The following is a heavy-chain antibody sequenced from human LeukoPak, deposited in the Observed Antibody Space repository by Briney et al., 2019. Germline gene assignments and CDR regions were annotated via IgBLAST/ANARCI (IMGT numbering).Heavy chain of an antibody. Sequence: PGGSLRLSCAASGFTFSSYSMNWVRQAPGKGLEWVSSISSSSSYIYYADSVKGRFTISRDNAKNSLYLQMNSLRAEDTAVYYCARRPTEVVVVFDYWGQGTLVTVSS. CDR2: ISSSSSYI. CDR3: ARRPTEVVVVFDY. J-gene: IGHJ4*02. D-gene: IGHD3-22*01. CDR1: GFTFSSYS. V-gene: IGHV3-21*01.